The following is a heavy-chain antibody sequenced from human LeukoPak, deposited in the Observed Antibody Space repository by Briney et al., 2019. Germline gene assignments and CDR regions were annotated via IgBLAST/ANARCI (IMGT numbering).Heavy chain of an antibody. CDR2: IYYSGST. V-gene: IGHV4-59*01. D-gene: IGHD1-1*01. CDR3: ARDPGNNSFDY. Sequence: PSETLSLTCTVSGGSISSYYWSWIRQPPGKGLEWIGYIYYSGSTNYNPSLKSRVTISADTSKNQFSLKLSSVTAADTAVYYCARDPGNNSFDYWGQGTLVTVSS. CDR1: GGSISSYY. J-gene: IGHJ4*02.